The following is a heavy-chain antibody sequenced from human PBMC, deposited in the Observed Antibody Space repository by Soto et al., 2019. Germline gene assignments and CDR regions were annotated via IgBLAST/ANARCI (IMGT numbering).Heavy chain of an antibody. CDR3: ARGLFAGDV. V-gene: IGHV1-46*03. CDR1: GYTFTSYY. J-gene: IGHJ6*04. CDR2: INPNGGST. Sequence: QVQLVQSGAEVKKPGASVKVSCKASGYTFTSYYIHWVRQAPGQGLEWMGIINPNGGSTNYPQEFQCRVTMTRDTSTSTVYMDLSSLTSEDTAVYYCARGLFAGDVWGKGTTVTVSS.